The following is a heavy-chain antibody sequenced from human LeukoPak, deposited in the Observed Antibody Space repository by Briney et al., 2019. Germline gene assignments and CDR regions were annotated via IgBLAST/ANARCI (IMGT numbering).Heavy chain of an antibody. CDR1: GFTFRSYS. J-gene: IGHJ4*02. V-gene: IGHV3-21*01. CDR3: ARDLMYCSGGSCYPYYFDY. CDR2: ISSSSSYI. Sequence: GGSLRLSCAASGFTFRSYSMNWVRQAPGKGLEWVSSISSSSSYIYYADSVKGRFTISRDNARNSLYLQMNSLRAEDTAVYYCARDLMYCSGGSCYPYYFDYWGQGTLVTVSS. D-gene: IGHD2-15*01.